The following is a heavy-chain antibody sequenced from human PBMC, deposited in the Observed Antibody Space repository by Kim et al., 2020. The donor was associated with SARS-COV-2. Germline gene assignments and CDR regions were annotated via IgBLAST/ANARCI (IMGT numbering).Heavy chain of an antibody. Sequence: SVTLSLTCTVSGGSSSSGGYYWSWIRQHPGKGLEWNGYSYYSGSTYYNPSLKSRVTISVDTSKNQFTLKLSSVTAADTAVYYCARVGSGKWFGELLHIDYWGKGTLAT. V-gene: IGHV4-31*03. J-gene: IGHJ4*02. D-gene: IGHD3-10*01. CDR3: ARVGSGKWFGELLHIDY. CDR2: SYYSGST. CDR1: GGSSSSGGYY.